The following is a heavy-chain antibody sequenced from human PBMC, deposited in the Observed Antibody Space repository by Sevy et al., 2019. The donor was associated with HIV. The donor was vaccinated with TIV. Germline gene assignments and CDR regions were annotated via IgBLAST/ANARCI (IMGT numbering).Heavy chain of an antibody. V-gene: IGHV3-74*01. CDR3: ARDPLGYCTNGVCYRSGFFDY. Sequence: GGSLRLSCAASGFTFSSYWMHWVRQAPGKGLVWVSRINSDGSSTSYADSVKGRFTISRDNAKNTLYLQMNSLRAEDTAVYYCARDPLGYCTNGVCYRSGFFDYWGQGTQVTVSS. CDR1: GFTFSSYW. J-gene: IGHJ4*02. CDR2: INSDGSST. D-gene: IGHD2-8*01.